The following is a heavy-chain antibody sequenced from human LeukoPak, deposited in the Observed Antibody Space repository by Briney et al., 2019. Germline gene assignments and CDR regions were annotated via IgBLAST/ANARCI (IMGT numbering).Heavy chain of an antibody. V-gene: IGHV4-34*01. CDR1: GGSFSGYY. Sequence: PSETLSLTCAVYGGSFSGYYWSWIRQPPGKGLEWIGEINHSGSTNYNPSLKSRVTISVDTSKNQFSLKLSSVTAADTAVYYCARDGDGGWFGELSWFDPWGQGTLVTVSS. CDR2: INHSGST. J-gene: IGHJ5*02. D-gene: IGHD3-10*01. CDR3: ARDGDGGWFGELSWFDP.